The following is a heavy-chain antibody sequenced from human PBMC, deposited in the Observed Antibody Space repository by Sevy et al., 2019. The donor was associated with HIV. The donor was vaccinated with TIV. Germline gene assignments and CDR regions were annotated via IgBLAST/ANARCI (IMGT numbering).Heavy chain of an antibody. V-gene: IGHV1-69*13. J-gene: IGHJ4*02. Sequence: ASVKVSCKASGGTFSSYAISWVRQAPGQGLEWMGGIIPIFGTANYAQKVQGRVTITADESTSTAYMELSSLRSEDTAVYYCARVRGGSSVYYFDYWGQGTLVTVSS. CDR3: ARVRGGSSVYYFDY. CDR1: GGTFSSYA. CDR2: IIPIFGTA. D-gene: IGHD6-6*01.